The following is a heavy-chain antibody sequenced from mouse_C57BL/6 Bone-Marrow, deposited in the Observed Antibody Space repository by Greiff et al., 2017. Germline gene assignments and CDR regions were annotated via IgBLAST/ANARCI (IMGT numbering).Heavy chain of an antibody. V-gene: IGHV1-82*01. CDR1: GYAFSSSW. CDR3: ARSTRAWFAY. CDR2: IYPGDGDT. J-gene: IGHJ3*01. Sequence: VQLQQSGPELVKPGASVKISCKASGYAFSSSWMTWVKQRPGKGLEWIGRIYPGDGDTNYNGKFKGKATLTADKSSSTTYMQLSSLTSEDSAVYFCARSTRAWFAYWGQGTLVTVSA.